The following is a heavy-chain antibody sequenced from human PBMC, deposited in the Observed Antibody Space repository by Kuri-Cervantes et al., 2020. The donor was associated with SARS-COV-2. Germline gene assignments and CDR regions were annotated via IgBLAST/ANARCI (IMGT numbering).Heavy chain of an antibody. CDR2: LDHSGRA. CDR1: GGSFSNFY. V-gene: IGHV4-34*01. D-gene: IGHD3-9*01. J-gene: IGHJ3*02. Sequence: SETLSLTCAVYGGSFSNFYWSWIRQPPGKGLEWIGELDHSGRANYNPSLKSRVTISVDTSKNQFSLKLSSVTAADTAVYYCARGGFLTGYRGTRGAFDIWGQGTMVTVSS. CDR3: ARGGFLTGYRGTRGAFDI.